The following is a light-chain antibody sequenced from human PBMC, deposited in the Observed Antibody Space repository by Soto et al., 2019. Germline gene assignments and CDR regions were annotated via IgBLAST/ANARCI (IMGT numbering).Light chain of an antibody. Sequence: DIQLTQSPSSLSASVGDRVSITCRTSQTISTFLNWYHHRPGQAPTLLIYSISNLQSGVPSRFSGGGAGTEFTLTISSLQPQDFGSYSCQQTYNLPPTFGGGTRVQIK. J-gene: IGKJ4*01. CDR1: QTISTF. CDR3: QQTYNLPPT. CDR2: SIS. V-gene: IGKV1-39*01.